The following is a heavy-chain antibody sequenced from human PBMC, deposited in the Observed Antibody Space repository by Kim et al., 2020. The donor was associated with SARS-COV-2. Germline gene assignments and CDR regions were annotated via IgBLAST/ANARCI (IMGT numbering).Heavy chain of an antibody. D-gene: IGHD2-21*01. Sequence: GGSLRLSCAASGFTFSSYGMHWVRQAPGKGLEWVAVIWYDGSNKYYADSVKGRFTISRDNSKNTLYLQMNSLRAEDTAVYYCAREIFAYCGGDCYFDYWGQGTLVTVSS. V-gene: IGHV3-33*01. J-gene: IGHJ4*02. CDR3: AREIFAYCGGDCYFDY. CDR2: IWYDGSNK. CDR1: GFTFSSYG.